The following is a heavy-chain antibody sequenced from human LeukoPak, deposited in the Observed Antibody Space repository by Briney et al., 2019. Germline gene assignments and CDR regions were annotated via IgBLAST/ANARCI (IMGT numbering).Heavy chain of an antibody. Sequence: GGSLRLSCAVSGFTFSTKSIHWVRQAPGKGLEWVAYITSDSGTTYYADSVKGRFTISRDTSKNSLYLQMNSLGAEDTAVYYCASRDDFDCWGQGTLVTVS. CDR2: ITSDSGTT. V-gene: IGHV3-48*01. J-gene: IGHJ4*02. D-gene: IGHD2-21*02. CDR3: ASRDDFDC. CDR1: GFTFSTKS.